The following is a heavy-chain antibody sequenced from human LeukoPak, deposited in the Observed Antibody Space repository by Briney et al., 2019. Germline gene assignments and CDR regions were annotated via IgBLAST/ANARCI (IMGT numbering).Heavy chain of an antibody. CDR2: TYPNNGAT. J-gene: IGHJ6*03. CDR1: GYTFTGYY. CDR3: ARDVVVVVGASRSNFYFYMDV. D-gene: IGHD2-15*01. V-gene: IGHV1-2*02. Sequence: GASVKVSCKASGYTFTGYYIHWVRQAPGQGLEWMGWTYPNNGATNYAQKFQGRITMTRDTSITTAYMELSSLRSDDTAIYYCARDVVVVVGASRSNFYFYMDVWGKGTTVTVSS.